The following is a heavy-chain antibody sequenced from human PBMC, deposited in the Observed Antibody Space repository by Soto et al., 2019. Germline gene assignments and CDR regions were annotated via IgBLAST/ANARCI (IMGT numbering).Heavy chain of an antibody. CDR3: TVSGAHYYYTLDA. Sequence: GGSLRLSCAASGFIFSASAVHWVRQASGNGLEWIGRIRSKANNYATGYAASVNGRFTISRDDSKNTAYLQVNRLKTEDTAVYYCTVSGAHYYYTLDAWGQGTSVTVSS. V-gene: IGHV3-73*01. D-gene: IGHD3-10*01. J-gene: IGHJ6*02. CDR2: IRSKANNYAT. CDR1: GFIFSASA.